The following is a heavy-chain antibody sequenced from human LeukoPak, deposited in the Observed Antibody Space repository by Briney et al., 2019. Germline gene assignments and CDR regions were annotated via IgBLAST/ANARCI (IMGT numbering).Heavy chain of an antibody. Sequence: PGGSLRLSCAASGFTFSSYSMMWVRQAPGKGLEWVSYISSSSTTIHYADSVKGRFTISRDNAKNSLFLQMNSLRVEDMAVYYCSGGSRFVDYWGQGTLVTVSS. CDR1: GFTFSSYS. CDR3: SGGSRFVDY. V-gene: IGHV3-48*04. J-gene: IGHJ4*02. CDR2: ISSSSTTI. D-gene: IGHD3-16*01.